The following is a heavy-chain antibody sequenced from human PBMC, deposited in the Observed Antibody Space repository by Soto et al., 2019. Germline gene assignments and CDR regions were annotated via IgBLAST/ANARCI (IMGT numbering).Heavy chain of an antibody. J-gene: IGHJ4*02. D-gene: IGHD3-10*01. CDR1: GFTFSSDW. CDR2: INTDGIDT. CDR3: ARCDGSATYCFFFAY. Sequence: GGSLRLSCAASGFTFSSDWMHWVRQAPGKGLVWVSRINTDGIDTSYADSVKGRFTISRDNVKITVYLQMNSLRAEDTAVYFCARCDGSATYCFFFAYWGQGTPVTAPQ. V-gene: IGHV3-74*01.